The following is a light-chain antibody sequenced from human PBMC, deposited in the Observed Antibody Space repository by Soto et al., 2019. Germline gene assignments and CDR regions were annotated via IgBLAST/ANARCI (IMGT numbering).Light chain of an antibody. Sequence: EIVLTQSPATLSSSPGERATLSCRASQSVSSYLAWYQQQPGQAPRLLIYDASNRATGIPARFSGSGSGTDFTPTIRSLEPEDFAVYYCQQRSNWPPITFGQGTRLEIK. V-gene: IGKV3-11*01. J-gene: IGKJ5*01. CDR3: QQRSNWPPIT. CDR1: QSVSSY. CDR2: DAS.